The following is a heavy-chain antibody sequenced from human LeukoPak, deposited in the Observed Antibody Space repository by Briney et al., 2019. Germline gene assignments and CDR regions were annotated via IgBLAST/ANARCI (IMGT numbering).Heavy chain of an antibody. J-gene: IGHJ3*02. Sequence: GGSLRLSCAASGFTFSSHAMSWVRQAPGKGLEWVSGISGSGGTSYYADSVKGRFTISRDNPRSTLYLEMNILRAEDTAVYYCAKADATIGGAFDTWGQGTMVIVSS. CDR1: GFTFSSHA. D-gene: IGHD3-16*01. CDR2: ISGSGGTS. V-gene: IGHV3-23*01. CDR3: AKADATIGGAFDT.